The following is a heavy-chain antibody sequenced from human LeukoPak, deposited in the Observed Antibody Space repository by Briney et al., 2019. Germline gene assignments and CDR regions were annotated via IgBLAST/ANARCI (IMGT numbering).Heavy chain of an antibody. D-gene: IGHD2-2*01. CDR3: ARGPLLFCSSTSCYPRNDY. J-gene: IGHJ4*02. V-gene: IGHV4-34*01. CDR2: INRSGST. Sequence: SETLSLTCAVYGGSFSGYYWSWIRQPPGKGLEWIGEINRSGSTNYNPSLKSRVTISVDTSKNQFSLKLSSVTAADTAVYYCARGPLLFCSSTSCYPRNDYWGQGTLVTVSS. CDR1: GGSFSGYY.